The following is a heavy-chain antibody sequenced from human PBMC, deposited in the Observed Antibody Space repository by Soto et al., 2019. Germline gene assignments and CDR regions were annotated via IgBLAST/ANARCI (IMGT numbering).Heavy chain of an antibody. Sequence: PSETVSHTCAVYGGSFSGYCWSCIRQPPWKGLEWVGEINHSGSTNYTPSLKSRVTISVDTYKNQFSLKLSSVTPADTAVYYCARGGGIAVAHNCFDPWGQGTLVTVS. CDR3: ARGGGIAVAHNCFDP. CDR1: GGSFSGYC. J-gene: IGHJ5*02. V-gene: IGHV4-34*01. CDR2: INHSGST. D-gene: IGHD6-19*01.